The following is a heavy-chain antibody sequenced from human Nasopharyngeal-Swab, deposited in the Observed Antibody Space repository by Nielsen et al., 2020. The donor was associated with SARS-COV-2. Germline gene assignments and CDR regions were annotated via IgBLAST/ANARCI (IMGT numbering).Heavy chain of an antibody. CDR1: RFTFSNFW. J-gene: IGHJ4*02. D-gene: IGHD6-19*01. Sequence: GGSLTLSCSASRFTFSNFWLSWVRQAPGKGLEWVANIKQDGSEKYYVDSVKGRFTISRDNAKNSLYLQMNSLRAEDTAVYYCAVDGYWGKGTLVTVSS. CDR3: AVDGY. CDR2: IKQDGSEK. V-gene: IGHV3-7*01.